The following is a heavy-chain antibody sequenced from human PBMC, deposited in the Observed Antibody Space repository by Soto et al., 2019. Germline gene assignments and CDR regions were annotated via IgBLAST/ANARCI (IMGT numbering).Heavy chain of an antibody. J-gene: IGHJ4*01. D-gene: IGHD2-15*01. CDR1: GFTFNFYW. V-gene: IGHV3-7*05. Sequence: EVQLVESGGNLVQPGGSLRLSCKASGFTFNFYWMTWVRQPPGKGREWLANINQPGSEGFYVDSVKGRFTIARDNANNSVFLEMNGLTAEDTAVYYCARSGGRGWDYWGHGTLVTVSS. CDR3: ARSGGRGWDY. CDR2: INQPGSEG.